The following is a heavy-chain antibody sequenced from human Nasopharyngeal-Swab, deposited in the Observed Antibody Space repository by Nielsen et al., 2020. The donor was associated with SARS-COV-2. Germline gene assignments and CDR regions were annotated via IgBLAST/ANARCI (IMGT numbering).Heavy chain of an antibody. CDR2: ISYDGSIQ. CDR1: GFTFSSFG. V-gene: IGHV3-30*03. Sequence: GESLKISCAASGFTFSSFGMHWVRQAPGKGLEWVAFISYDGSIQYYADSVKDRFTISRDNSKNTLYLQMNSLRPEDTAVYYCARGVVAGPNAFDIWGQGTMVIVSS. D-gene: IGHD6-19*01. J-gene: IGHJ3*02. CDR3: ARGVVAGPNAFDI.